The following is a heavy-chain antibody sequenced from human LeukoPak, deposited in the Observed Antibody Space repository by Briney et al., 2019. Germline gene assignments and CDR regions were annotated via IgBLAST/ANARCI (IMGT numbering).Heavy chain of an antibody. CDR3: ARDVLFGVVIIAANWYDP. Sequence: ASVKVSCKASGYTFTGYYMHWVRQAPGQGLEWIGWINPNSGGRNYAQKFQGRVTMTRGTSISTAYMELSRLRSDDTAVYYCARDVLFGVVIIAANWYDPWGQGTLVTVSS. V-gene: IGHV1-2*02. CDR1: GYTFTGYY. J-gene: IGHJ5*02. D-gene: IGHD3-3*01. CDR2: INPNSGGR.